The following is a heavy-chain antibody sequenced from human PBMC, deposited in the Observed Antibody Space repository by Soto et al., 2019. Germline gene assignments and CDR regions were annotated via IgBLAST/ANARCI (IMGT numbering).Heavy chain of an antibody. V-gene: IGHV3-7*03. Sequence: PGGSLRLSCAASAFTFSSYWMSWVCQAPGKGLEWVANIKQDGSEKYYVDSVKGRFTISRDNAKNSLYLQMNSLRAEDTAVYYCARDLFEAARRGEYAFDIWGQGTMVTVSS. D-gene: IGHD3-16*01. CDR3: ARDLFEAARRGEYAFDI. CDR1: AFTFSSYW. CDR2: IKQDGSEK. J-gene: IGHJ3*02.